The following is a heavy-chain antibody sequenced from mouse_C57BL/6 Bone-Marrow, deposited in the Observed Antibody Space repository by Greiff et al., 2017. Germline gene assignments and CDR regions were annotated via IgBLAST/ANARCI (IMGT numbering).Heavy chain of an antibody. CDR3: ALYPYAMDY. D-gene: IGHD2-1*01. CDR1: GYTFTSYW. J-gene: IGHJ4*01. Sequence: VQLQQPGAELVMPGASVKLSCKASGYTFTSYWMHWVKQRPGQGLEWIGEIDPSDSYTNYNQKFKGKSTLTVDKSSSTAYMQLSRLTSEDSAVYYCALYPYAMDYWGQGTSVTVSS. CDR2: IDPSDSYT. V-gene: IGHV1-69*01.